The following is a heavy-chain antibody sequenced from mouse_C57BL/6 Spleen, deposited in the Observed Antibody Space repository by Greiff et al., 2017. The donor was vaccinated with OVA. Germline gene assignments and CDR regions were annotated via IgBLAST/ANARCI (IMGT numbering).Heavy chain of an antibody. CDR1: GFSLTSYG. Sequence: VQLQESGPGLVQPSPSLSITCTVSGFSLTSYGVHWVRQSPGKGLEWLGVIWSGGGTDNNAAFISRLSIGKDNVKGQIFFKMNSLQADDTALYYCAREGGLSNYEDMDYWGQGTSVTVSS. CDR3: AREGGLSNYEDMDY. V-gene: IGHV2-2*01. J-gene: IGHJ4*01. CDR2: IWSGGGT. D-gene: IGHD2-5*01.